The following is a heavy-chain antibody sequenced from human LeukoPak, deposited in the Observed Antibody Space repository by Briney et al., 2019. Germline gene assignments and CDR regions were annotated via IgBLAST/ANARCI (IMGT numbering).Heavy chain of an antibody. CDR3: ARGITAVGRVFDY. CDR1: GFTVSSSY. V-gene: IGHV3-53*01. J-gene: IGHJ4*02. Sequence: GGSLRLSCAASGFTVSSSYMNWVRQAPGKGLEWVSVIYSGGSTFYADSVKGRFTISRDNSKNTLYLQMNSLRAEDTAVYFCARGITAVGRVFDYWGRGTLVTVSS. CDR2: IYSGGST. D-gene: IGHD6-13*01.